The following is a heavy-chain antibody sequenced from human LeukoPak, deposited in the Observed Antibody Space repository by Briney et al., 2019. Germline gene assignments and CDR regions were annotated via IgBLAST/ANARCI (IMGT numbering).Heavy chain of an antibody. D-gene: IGHD3-10*01. V-gene: IGHV3-21*01. J-gene: IGHJ4*02. Sequence: GGSLRLSCAASGFTFSSYSMNWVRQVPGKGLEWVSSISSSSSYIYYADSVKGRFTISRDNAKNSLYLRMNSLRAEDTAVYYCARAPGVLGSGPLTDYWGQGTLVTVSS. CDR3: ARAPGVLGSGPLTDY. CDR2: ISSSSSYI. CDR1: GFTFSSYS.